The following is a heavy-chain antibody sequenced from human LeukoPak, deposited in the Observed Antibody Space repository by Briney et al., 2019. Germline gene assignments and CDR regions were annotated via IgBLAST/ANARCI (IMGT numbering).Heavy chain of an antibody. CDR1: GFTFTIYA. Sequence: GGSLRLSCEASGFTFTIYAMSWVRQAPGKGREWVSTISGSGTSTYYADSWKGRFTISRDNSNNTLYMQMNSLRAEDTAVYYWAKVDTGILRRYYFDSWGQGTLLTVSS. CDR2: ISGSGTST. V-gene: IGHV3-23*01. J-gene: IGHJ4*02. CDR3: AKVDTGILRRYYFDS. D-gene: IGHD5-18*01.